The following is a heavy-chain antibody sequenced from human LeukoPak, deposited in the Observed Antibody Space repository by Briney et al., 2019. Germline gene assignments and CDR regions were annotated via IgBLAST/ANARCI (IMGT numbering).Heavy chain of an antibody. CDR3: ARVRRWDYYYYMDV. V-gene: IGHV3-7*01. Sequence: GGSLRLSCAASGFTFSSYWMSWVRQAPGKGLEWVANIKQDGIEKYYVDSVKGRFTISRDNAKNSLYLQMNSLRAEDTAVYYCARVRRWDYYYYMDVWGKGTTVTVSS. CDR2: IKQDGIEK. D-gene: IGHD3-16*01. J-gene: IGHJ6*03. CDR1: GFTFSSYW.